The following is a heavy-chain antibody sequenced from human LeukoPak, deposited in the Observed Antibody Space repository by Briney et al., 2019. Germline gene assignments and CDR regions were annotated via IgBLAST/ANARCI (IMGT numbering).Heavy chain of an antibody. V-gene: IGHV3-11*01. D-gene: IGHD2-15*01. CDR2: ISSSGSTI. Sequence: GGSLRLSCAASGFTFSDYYMSWIRQAPGKGLEWVSYISSSGSTIYYADSVKGRFTISRDNAKNSLVLQMNSLRVEDTALYHCTRGSGSWVDYWGQGTLVTVSS. J-gene: IGHJ4*02. CDR1: GFTFSDYY. CDR3: TRGSGSWVDY.